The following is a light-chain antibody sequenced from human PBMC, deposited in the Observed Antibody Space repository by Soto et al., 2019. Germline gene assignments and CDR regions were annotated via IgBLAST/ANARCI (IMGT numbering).Light chain of an antibody. CDR3: QQYSTLPHT. CDR2: EAS. V-gene: IGKV3-20*01. Sequence: EIVLTQSPGTLSLSPGERATLSCRASQSVSSSSLAWYQQNPGQAPRLLIYEASSRATGIPDRFSGSGSGTDFTLTISRLEPEDFVVYYCQQYSTLPHTFGQGTKLEV. J-gene: IGKJ2*01. CDR1: QSVSSSS.